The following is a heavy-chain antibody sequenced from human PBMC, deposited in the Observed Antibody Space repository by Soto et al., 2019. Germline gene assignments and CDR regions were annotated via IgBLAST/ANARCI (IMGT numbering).Heavy chain of an antibody. D-gene: IGHD2-2*01. Sequence: QLQLQESGPGLVKPSETLSLTCTVSSFSISSSTYCWGWFRQPPGKGLEWIASICYSGSTYYNTSLKSRATTSVDTSKNQFSLKVSSVTAADTAVYYCARRGYARSSPLDYWGQGTLVTVSS. V-gene: IGHV4-39*01. CDR1: SFSISSSTYC. CDR2: ICYSGST. J-gene: IGHJ4*02. CDR3: ARRGYARSSPLDY.